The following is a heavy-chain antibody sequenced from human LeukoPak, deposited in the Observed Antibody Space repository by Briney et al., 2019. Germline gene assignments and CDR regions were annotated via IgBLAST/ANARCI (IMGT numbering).Heavy chain of an antibody. CDR2: ISSSSSYI. D-gene: IGHD1-26*01. J-gene: IGHJ4*02. CDR3: ASKIVGAKGFDY. V-gene: IGHV3-21*01. CDR1: GFTFSSYS. Sequence: GGSLRLSCAASGFTFSSYSMNWVRQAPGKGLEWVSSISSSSSYIYYADSVKGRFTISRDNAKNSLYLQMNSLRAEDTAVYYCASKIVGAKGFDYWGQGTLVIVSS.